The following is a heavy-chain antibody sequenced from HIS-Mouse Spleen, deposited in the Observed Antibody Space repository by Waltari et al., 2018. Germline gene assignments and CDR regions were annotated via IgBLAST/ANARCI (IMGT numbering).Heavy chain of an antibody. Sequence: QLQLQESGPGLVKPSETLSLTCTVSGGSISSSSYYWGWTRQPPGKGREWIGSFYYSGSPYYNPSLKSRVTISVDTSKNQFSLKLSSVTAADTAVYYCAREIPYSSSWYDWYFDLWGRGTLVTVSS. J-gene: IGHJ2*01. CDR3: AREIPYSSSWYDWYFDL. CDR2: FYYSGSP. CDR1: GGSISSSSYY. V-gene: IGHV4-39*07. D-gene: IGHD6-13*01.